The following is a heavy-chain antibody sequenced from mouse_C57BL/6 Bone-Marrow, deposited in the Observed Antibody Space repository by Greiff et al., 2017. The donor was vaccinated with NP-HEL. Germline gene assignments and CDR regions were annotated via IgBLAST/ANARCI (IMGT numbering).Heavy chain of an antibody. J-gene: IGHJ4*01. Sequence: EVKVEESGGGLVQPGGSMKLSCVASGFTFSNYWMNWVRQSPEKGLEWVAQIRLKSDNYATHYAESVKGRFTISRDDSKSSVYLQMNNLRAEDTGIYYCTGPIYYGNAMDYWGQGTSVTVSS. CDR1: GFTFSNYW. CDR2: IRLKSDNYAT. D-gene: IGHD2-1*01. CDR3: TGPIYYGNAMDY. V-gene: IGHV6-3*01.